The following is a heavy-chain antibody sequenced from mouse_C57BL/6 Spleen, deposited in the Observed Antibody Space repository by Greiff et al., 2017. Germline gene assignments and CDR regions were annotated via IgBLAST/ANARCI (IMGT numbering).Heavy chain of an antibody. J-gene: IGHJ1*03. Sequence: VQLQQSGPGLVQPSQSLSITCTVSGFSLTSYGVHWVRQSPGKGLEWLGVIWSGGSTDYNAAFMSRLSITKDNYKSQVFFKMNSLQADDTAIYYFAKNGLWYRYFDVWGTGTTVTVSS. CDR2: IWSGGST. V-gene: IGHV2-5*01. D-gene: IGHD3-1*01. CDR1: GFSLTSYG. CDR3: AKNGLWYRYFDV.